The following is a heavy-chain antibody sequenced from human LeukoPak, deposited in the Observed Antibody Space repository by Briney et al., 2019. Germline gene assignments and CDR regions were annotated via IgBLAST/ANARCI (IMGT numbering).Heavy chain of an antibody. V-gene: IGHV3-21*01. Sequence: GGSLRLSCAASGFTFSSYSMNWVRQAPGKGLEWVSSISSSSSYIYYADSVKGRFTISRDNARNSLYLQMNSLRAEDTAVYYCARGPGIAVAGTVRWGQGTLVTVSS. CDR2: ISSSSSYI. CDR3: ARGPGIAVAGTVR. D-gene: IGHD6-19*01. J-gene: IGHJ4*02. CDR1: GFTFSSYS.